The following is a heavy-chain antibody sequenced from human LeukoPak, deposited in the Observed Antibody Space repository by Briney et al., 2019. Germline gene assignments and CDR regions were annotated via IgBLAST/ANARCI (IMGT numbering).Heavy chain of an antibody. D-gene: IGHD5-18*01. V-gene: IGHV3-64D*09. CDR3: VKDSAMAFDY. CDR1: GFTFSTLP. J-gene: IGHJ4*02. Sequence: GGSLRLSCSASGFTFSTLPMHWVRQAPGKGLEYVSGSSSNGGSTYYADSVKGRFTVSRDNSKNTLYLQMSSLRAEDTAVYYCVKDSAMAFDYWGQGTLVTVSS. CDR2: SSSNGGST.